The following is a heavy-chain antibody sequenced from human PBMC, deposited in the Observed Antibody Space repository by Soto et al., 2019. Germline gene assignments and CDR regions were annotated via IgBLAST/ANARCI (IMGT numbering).Heavy chain of an antibody. D-gene: IGHD4-17*01. CDR3: ATGRDGDSYYFDY. V-gene: IGHV3-23*01. Sequence: EVQLLESGGGLVQPGGSLRLSCAASGFTFSSYAMSWVRQAPGKGLEWVSAISGSGVSTYYADSVKGRFTISRDNSKNTLCLQMNSLRAEDTAVYFCATGRDGDSYYFDYWGQGPLVTVSS. CDR1: GFTFSSYA. J-gene: IGHJ4*02. CDR2: ISGSGVST.